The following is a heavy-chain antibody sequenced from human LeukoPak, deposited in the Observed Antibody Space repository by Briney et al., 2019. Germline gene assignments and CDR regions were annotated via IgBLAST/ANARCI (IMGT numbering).Heavy chain of an antibody. CDR1: GGSISSYY. V-gene: IGHV4-4*07. J-gene: IGHJ5*02. CDR2: IYTSGST. D-gene: IGHD2-2*01. Sequence: SETLSLTCTVSGGSISSYYWSWIRQPAGKGLEWIGRIYTSGSTNYNPSLKSRVTMSVDTSKNQFSLKLSSVTAADPAVYYCARDHIVVVPAAISWFDPWGQGTLVTVSS. CDR3: ARDHIVVVPAAISWFDP.